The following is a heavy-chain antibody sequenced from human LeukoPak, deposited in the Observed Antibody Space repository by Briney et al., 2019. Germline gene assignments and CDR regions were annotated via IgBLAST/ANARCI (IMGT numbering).Heavy chain of an antibody. CDR1: GYTFTSYA. CDR2: INTNTGNP. D-gene: IGHD6-19*01. J-gene: IGHJ5*02. V-gene: IGHV7-4-1*02. Sequence: GASVKVSCKASGYTFTSYAMNWVRQAAGQGLEWMGWINTNTGNPTYAQGFTGRFVFSLDTSVSTAYLQISSLKAEDTAVYYCARPGIAVAGTGWFDPWGQGTLVTVSS. CDR3: ARPGIAVAGTGWFDP.